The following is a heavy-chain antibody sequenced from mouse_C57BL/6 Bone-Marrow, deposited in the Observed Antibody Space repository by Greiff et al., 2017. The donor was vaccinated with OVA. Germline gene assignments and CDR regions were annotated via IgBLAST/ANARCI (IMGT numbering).Heavy chain of an antibody. CDR1: GFSLSTSGCV. Sequence: QVTLKVSGPGILQSSQTLSLTCSFSGFSLSTSGCVVSWIRHSSSQGLEWLAHIHWDDDKRYNPSLKSRLTISKDTSRNQVFLKITSVDTADTATYYCARREGRCGFAYWGQGTLVTVSA. V-gene: IGHV8-12*01. CDR2: IHWDDDK. CDR3: ARREGRCGFAY. J-gene: IGHJ3*01.